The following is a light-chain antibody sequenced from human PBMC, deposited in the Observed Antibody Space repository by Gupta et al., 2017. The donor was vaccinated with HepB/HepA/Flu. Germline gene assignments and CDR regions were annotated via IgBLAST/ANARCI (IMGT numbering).Light chain of an antibody. V-gene: IGKV1-5*03. Sequence: DIQMTQSPSTLSASVGDRVTITCRASQSISSWLAWYQQKPGKAPKLLIYKASSSDSGVPARFSGSGSGTEFTLTISRLEPEDFAVYYCQQESSSPFTFGRGTKVEIK. CDR1: QSISSW. J-gene: IGKJ2*01. CDR3: QQESSSPFT. CDR2: KAS.